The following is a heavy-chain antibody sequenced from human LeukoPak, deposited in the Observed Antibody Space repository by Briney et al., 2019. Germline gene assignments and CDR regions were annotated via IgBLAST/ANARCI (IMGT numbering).Heavy chain of an antibody. CDR2: IHYSGTT. CDR1: GVSIFSYY. J-gene: IGHJ4*02. V-gene: IGHV4-59*08. CDR3: ATGRSIRYFDY. Sequence: SETLSLTCTVSGVSIFSYYWNWIRQPPGQGLEWIGYIHYSGTTNYNPSLKSRVSISIDTSKSQFSLKLTSATAADTAIYYCATGRSIRYFDYWSQGTLLSASS. D-gene: IGHD3-9*01.